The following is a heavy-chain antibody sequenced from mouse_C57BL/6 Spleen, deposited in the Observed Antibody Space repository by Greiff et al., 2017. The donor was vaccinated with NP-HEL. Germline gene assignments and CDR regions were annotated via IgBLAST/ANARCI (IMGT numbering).Heavy chain of an antibody. CDR1: GYTFTSYG. D-gene: IGHD4-1*01. V-gene: IGHV1-81*01. Sequence: QVQLKQSGAELARPGASVKLSCKASGYTFTSYGISWVKQRTGQGLEWIGEIYPRSGNTYYNEKFKGKATLTADKSSSTAYMELRSLTSEDSAVYFCARSGTGKDYFDFWGQGPTLTVSS. CDR2: IYPRSGNT. J-gene: IGHJ2*01. CDR3: ARSGTGKDYFDF.